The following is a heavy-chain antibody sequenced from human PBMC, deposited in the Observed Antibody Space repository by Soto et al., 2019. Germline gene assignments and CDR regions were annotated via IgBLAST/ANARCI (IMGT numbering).Heavy chain of an antibody. Sequence: SETLSLTCAVYGGSFSGYYWSWIRQPPGKGLEWIGEINHSGSTNYNPSLKSRVTISVDTSKNQFSLKLSSVTAVDTAVYYCARGRVDFWSGTGGYGMDVWGQGTTVTVSS. CDR1: GGSFSGYY. V-gene: IGHV4-34*01. CDR3: ARGRVDFWSGTGGYGMDV. CDR2: INHSGST. D-gene: IGHD3-3*01. J-gene: IGHJ6*02.